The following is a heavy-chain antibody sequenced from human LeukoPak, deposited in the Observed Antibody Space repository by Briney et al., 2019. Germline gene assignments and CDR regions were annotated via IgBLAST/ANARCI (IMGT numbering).Heavy chain of an antibody. Sequence: PGGSLRLTCAASGFTFSSYSMNWVRQAPGKGLEWVAVISYDGSNKYYADSVKGRFTISRDNSKNTLYLQMNSLRAEDTAVYYCAKVLGQWLSDGMDVWGQGTTVTVSS. CDR3: AKVLGQWLSDGMDV. CDR2: ISYDGSNK. V-gene: IGHV3-30*18. J-gene: IGHJ6*02. D-gene: IGHD6-19*01. CDR1: GFTFSSYS.